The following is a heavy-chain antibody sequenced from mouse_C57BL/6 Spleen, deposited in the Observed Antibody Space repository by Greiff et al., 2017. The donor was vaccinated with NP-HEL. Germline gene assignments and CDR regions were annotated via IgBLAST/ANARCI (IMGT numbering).Heavy chain of an antibody. Sequence: ESGPGLVKPSQSLSLTCSVTGYSITSGYYWNWIRQFPGNKLEWMGYISYDGSNNYNPSLKNRISITRDTSKNQFFLKLNSVTTEDTATYYCARGYYGYDEGSFDYWGQGTTLTVSS. J-gene: IGHJ2*01. D-gene: IGHD2-2*01. V-gene: IGHV3-6*01. CDR3: ARGYYGYDEGSFDY. CDR1: GYSITSGYY. CDR2: ISYDGSN.